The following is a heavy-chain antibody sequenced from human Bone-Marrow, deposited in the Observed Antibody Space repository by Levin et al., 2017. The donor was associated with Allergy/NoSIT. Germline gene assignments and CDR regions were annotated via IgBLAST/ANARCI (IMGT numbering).Heavy chain of an antibody. CDR2: ISYDGSNK. V-gene: IGHV3-30*18. J-gene: IGHJ4*02. Sequence: PGGSLRLSCAASGFTFSSYGMHWVRQAPGKGLEWVAVISYDGSNKYYADSVKGRFTISRDNSKNTLYLQMNILRAEDTAVYYCAKIESSGYVLFDYWGQGTLVTVSS. D-gene: IGHD3-22*01. CDR1: GFTFSSYG. CDR3: AKIESSGYVLFDY.